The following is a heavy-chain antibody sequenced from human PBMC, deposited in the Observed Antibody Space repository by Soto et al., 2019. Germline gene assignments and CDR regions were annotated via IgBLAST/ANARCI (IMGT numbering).Heavy chain of an antibody. CDR2: INHSGST. J-gene: IGHJ4*01. CDR1: GGSFSGYY. Sequence: QVQLQQWGAGLLKPSETLSLTCAVYGGSFSGYYWSWIRQPPGKGLEWIGEINHSGSTNYNPSLKSRVTISVDTSKTQFSLMLSSVTAADTAVYYCARVPPSLARYYSGSGCIDHWGHGTLVTVSS. CDR3: ARVPPSLARYYSGSGCIDH. D-gene: IGHD3-10*01. V-gene: IGHV4-34*01.